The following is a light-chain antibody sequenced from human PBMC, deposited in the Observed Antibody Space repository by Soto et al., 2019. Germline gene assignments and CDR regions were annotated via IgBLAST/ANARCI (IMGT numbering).Light chain of an antibody. CDR3: HQYGSAPPRT. CDR1: QTVNY. Sequence: EIVLTQSPGTLSLSPGERATLSCRARQTVNYVAWYQQKPGQAPRLLIYHSSSRATGIPDRFSGSGSGTDFALTITSLEPEHFAVYYCHQYGSAPPRTFGGGTKVEIK. CDR2: HSS. J-gene: IGKJ4*01. V-gene: IGKV3-20*01.